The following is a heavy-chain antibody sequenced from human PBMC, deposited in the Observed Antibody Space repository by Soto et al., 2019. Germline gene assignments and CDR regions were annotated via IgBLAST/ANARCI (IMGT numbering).Heavy chain of an antibody. CDR2: IYYSGNT. Sequence: QVQLQESGPGLVKPSQTLSLTCTVSGGSISSGDYYWSWIRQPPGKGLEWIGYIYYSGNTYYNPSLKSRVTISVDTSKNQFSLKLSSVTAADTAVYYCARVRMVYARGYPCDYWGQGTLVTVSS. J-gene: IGHJ4*02. CDR3: ARVRMVYARGYPCDY. V-gene: IGHV4-30-4*01. CDR1: GGSISSGDYY. D-gene: IGHD2-8*01.